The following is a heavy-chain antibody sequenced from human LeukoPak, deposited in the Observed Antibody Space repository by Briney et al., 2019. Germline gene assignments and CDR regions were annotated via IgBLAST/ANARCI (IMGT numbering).Heavy chain of an antibody. CDR3: ARDPVVVSATITFYYGLDV. V-gene: IGHV1-18*01. J-gene: IGHJ6*02. D-gene: IGHD2-2*01. Sequence: ASVKVSCKASGYTFTSYGITWVRQAPGQGLEWMGWISTYNGNTTSAQKLQGRVTLTTDRSTSTAYMELRSLRADDTAMYFCARDPVVVSATITFYYGLDVWGQGTTVTVSS. CDR1: GYTFTSYG. CDR2: ISTYNGNT.